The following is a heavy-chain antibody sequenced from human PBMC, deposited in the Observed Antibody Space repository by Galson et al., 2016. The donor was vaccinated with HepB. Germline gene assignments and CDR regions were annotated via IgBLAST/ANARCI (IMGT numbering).Heavy chain of an antibody. J-gene: IGHJ4*02. CDR1: GFTFSNYA. CDR2: ISSDGNNE. D-gene: IGHD5/OR15-5a*01. Sequence: SLRLSCAASGFTFSNYAIHWVRQAPGKGLEWVAFISSDGNNEYYADSVKGRFTISRDNSKNTLYLQLNSLRPEDTAVYYCARVWGTVVYDTRTLDYWGQGTLVTVSS. V-gene: IGHV3-30-3*01. CDR3: ARVWGTVVYDTRTLDY.